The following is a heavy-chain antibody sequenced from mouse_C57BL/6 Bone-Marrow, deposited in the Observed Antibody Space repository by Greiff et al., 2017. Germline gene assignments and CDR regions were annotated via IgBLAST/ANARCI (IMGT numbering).Heavy chain of an antibody. J-gene: IGHJ2*01. Sequence: EVMLVESGGGLVKPGGSLKLSCAASGFTFSSYAMSWVRQTPEKRLEWVATISDGGSYTYYPDNVKGRFTISRDNAKNNLYLQMSHLKSEDTAMYYCAREGDYKLYWGQGTTLTVSS. V-gene: IGHV5-4*01. CDR1: GFTFSSYA. D-gene: IGHD2-12*01. CDR3: AREGDYKLY. CDR2: ISDGGSYT.